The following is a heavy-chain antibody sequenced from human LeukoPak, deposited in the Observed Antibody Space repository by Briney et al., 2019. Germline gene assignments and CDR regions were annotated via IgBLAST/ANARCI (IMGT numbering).Heavy chain of an antibody. CDR1: GFIFSSYW. V-gene: IGHV3-23*01. CDR3: AKVIVVVVAANSHYFDY. Sequence: GSLRLSCAASGFIFSSYWMSWVRQAPGKGLEWVSTISGSGDSTYYADSVKGRFTISRDNSKNTLYLQMNSLRAEDTAVYYCAKVIVVVVAANSHYFDYWGQGTLVTVPS. J-gene: IGHJ4*02. CDR2: ISGSGDST. D-gene: IGHD2-15*01.